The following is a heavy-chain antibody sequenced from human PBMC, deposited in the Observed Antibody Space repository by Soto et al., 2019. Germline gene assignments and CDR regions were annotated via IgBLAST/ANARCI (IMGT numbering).Heavy chain of an antibody. J-gene: IGHJ4*02. CDR1: GGTFNSYL. V-gene: IGHV1-69*06. D-gene: IGHD2-2*01. CDR3: ARGLDQPPVGLYFDT. CDR2: IIPAFGTA. Sequence: QVQLVQSGAEVKNPGSSVRVSCKTSGGTFNSYLIDWVRQAPVQGLEWMGGIIPAFGTAKYAQKFQGRVTITADKSTTTAYMELRTLTSEDTAVSYCARGLDQPPVGLYFDTWGQGTLVTVSS.